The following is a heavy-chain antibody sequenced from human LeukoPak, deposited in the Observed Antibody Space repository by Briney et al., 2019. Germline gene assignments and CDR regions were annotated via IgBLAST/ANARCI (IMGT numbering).Heavy chain of an antibody. V-gene: IGHV4-4*09. J-gene: IGHJ4*02. Sequence: PSETLSLTCTVSGGSISSYYWSWIRQPPGKGLEWIGYIYTSGSTNYNPSLKSRVTISVDTSKNQFSLKLSSVTAADTAVYYCARLRWNRFDYWGQGTLVTVSS. CDR3: ARLRWNRFDY. CDR2: IYTSGST. CDR1: GGSISSYY. D-gene: IGHD4-23*01.